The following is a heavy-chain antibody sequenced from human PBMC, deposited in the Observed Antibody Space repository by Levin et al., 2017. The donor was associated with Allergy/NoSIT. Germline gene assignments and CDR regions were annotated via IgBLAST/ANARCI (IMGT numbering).Heavy chain of an antibody. Sequence: QTLSLTCTFSGFSLSTSGMCVSWIRQPPGKALEWLARIDWDDDKYYSTSLKTRLTISKDTSKNQVVLTMTNMDPVDTATYYCARMRGSISGDFDAFDIWGQGTMVTVSS. D-gene: IGHD3-10*01. CDR2: IDWDDDK. J-gene: IGHJ3*02. CDR1: GFSLSTSGMC. V-gene: IGHV2-70*11. CDR3: ARMRGSISGDFDAFDI.